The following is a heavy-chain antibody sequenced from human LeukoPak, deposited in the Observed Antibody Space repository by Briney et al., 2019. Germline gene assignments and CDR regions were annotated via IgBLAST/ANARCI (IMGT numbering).Heavy chain of an antibody. CDR3: AREMYAGWYFAFDI. V-gene: IGHV3-23*01. CDR2: ISGNGDST. J-gene: IGHJ3*02. Sequence: GGSLRLSCVASGIPLSSYAMSWVRQIPGKGLEWVSGISGNGDSTYYADSLKGRFTISRDNSKNTLYLQMNSLRAEDTAVYYCAREMYAGWYFAFDIWGQGTMVTVSS. D-gene: IGHD6-19*01. CDR1: GIPLSSYA.